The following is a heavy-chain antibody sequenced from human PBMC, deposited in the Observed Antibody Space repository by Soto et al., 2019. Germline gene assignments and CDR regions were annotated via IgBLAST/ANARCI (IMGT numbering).Heavy chain of an antibody. CDR3: ERHFDSSGYYPDY. Sequence: ESLKISCQCSGYRCTYYYSAWVLQVPGKGLEWVGIIYPGDSDVKYSPTFQGQVTISADRSNSTAYLQWRSLKASDTAMYFCERHFDSSGYYPDYWGQGTQVTVSS. D-gene: IGHD3-22*01. V-gene: IGHV5-51*01. CDR2: IYPGDSDV. J-gene: IGHJ4*02. CDR1: GYRCTYYY.